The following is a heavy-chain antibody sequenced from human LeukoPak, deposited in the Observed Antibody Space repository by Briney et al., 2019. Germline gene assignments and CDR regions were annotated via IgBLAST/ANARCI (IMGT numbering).Heavy chain of an antibody. V-gene: IGHV4-4*07. J-gene: IGHJ5*02. CDR1: GVSISNYF. Sequence: KPSETLSLTCNVFGVSISNYFWSWLRQPAGKGLEWIGRFYASGTTYYNPSLRSRVTLSMDTSKNHFSLKLTSVTAADTAVYYCARTHCGGGSCDTFDPWGQGTLVTVSP. D-gene: IGHD2-21*01. CDR3: ARTHCGGGSCDTFDP. CDR2: FYASGTT.